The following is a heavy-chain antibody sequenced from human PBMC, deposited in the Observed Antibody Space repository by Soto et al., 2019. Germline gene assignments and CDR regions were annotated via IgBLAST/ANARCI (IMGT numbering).Heavy chain of an antibody. V-gene: IGHV4-34*01. CDR3: ARGRIRHTQPIYYYYYVMDV. D-gene: IGHD3-10*01. CDR1: GVSFSGYY. CDR2: INHSGST. J-gene: IGHJ6*01. Sequence: PAETLSLTCAVYGVSFSGYYWSWIRQPPGKGLEWIGEINHSGSTNYNPSLKSRVTISVDTSKNPFPLKLSSVTAADTAVYYCARGRIRHTQPIYYYYYVMDVWGQGTRVTVSS.